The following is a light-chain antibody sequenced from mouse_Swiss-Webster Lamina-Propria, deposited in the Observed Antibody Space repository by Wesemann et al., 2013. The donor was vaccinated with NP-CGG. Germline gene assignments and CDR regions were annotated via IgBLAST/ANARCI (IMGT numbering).Light chain of an antibody. J-gene: IGKJ1*01. V-gene: IGKV6-32*01. CDR1: SVSND. CDR3: KQSYNLWT. Sequence: SVSNDVAWYQQKPGQSPKLLIYYASNRYTGVPDRFTGSGSGTDFTLTISSVQAEDLAVYYCKQSYNLWTFGGGTKLEIK. CDR2: YAS.